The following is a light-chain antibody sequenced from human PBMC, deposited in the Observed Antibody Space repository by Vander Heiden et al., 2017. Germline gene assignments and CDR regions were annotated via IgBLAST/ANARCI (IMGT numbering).Light chain of an antibody. J-gene: IGKJ1*01. Sequence: IVMTQSPVTLSVSPRERATLSCRASQSVGNNLAWYQQKPGQAPRLLIYGASTRATGIPARFSGSGSGTEFTLTISSLQSEDFEIYYCQQTTAFGQGTKVEIK. CDR2: GAS. CDR3: QQTTA. V-gene: IGKV3-15*01. CDR1: QSVGNN.